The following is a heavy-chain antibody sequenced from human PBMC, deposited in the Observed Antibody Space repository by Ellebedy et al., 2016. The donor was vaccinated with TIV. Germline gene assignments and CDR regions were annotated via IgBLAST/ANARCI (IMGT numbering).Heavy chain of an antibody. D-gene: IGHD3-3*01. Sequence: GESLKISXAASGFTFSSYAMSWVRQAPGKGLEWVSAISGSGGSTYYADSVKGRFTISRDNSKNTLYLQMNSLRAEDTAVYYCAKAGGATDFWSGYYDNYFDYWGQGTLVTVSS. V-gene: IGHV3-23*01. CDR1: GFTFSSYA. CDR3: AKAGGATDFWSGYYDNYFDY. J-gene: IGHJ4*02. CDR2: ISGSGGST.